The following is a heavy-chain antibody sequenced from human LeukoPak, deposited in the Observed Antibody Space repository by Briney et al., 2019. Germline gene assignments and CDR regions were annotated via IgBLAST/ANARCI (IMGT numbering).Heavy chain of an antibody. CDR1: GFTFSSYE. V-gene: IGHV3-48*03. CDR2: ISSSGSTI. D-gene: IGHD2-15*01. J-gene: IGHJ4*02. Sequence: GGTLRLSCAASGFTFSSYEMNWLRQAPSKGLEWVSYISSSGSTIYYADSVKGRFTISRDNAKKSLYLQMNSLRAEDTAVYYCARDSLYCSGGSCYSWNFDYWGQGTLVTVSS. CDR3: ARDSLYCSGGSCYSWNFDY.